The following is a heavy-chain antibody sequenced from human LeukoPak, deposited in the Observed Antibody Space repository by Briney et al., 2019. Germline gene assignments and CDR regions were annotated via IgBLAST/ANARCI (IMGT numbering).Heavy chain of an antibody. Sequence: GGSLRLSCAASGFTFSSYAMHWVRQAPGEGLEWVAVISYDGSNKYYADSVKGRFTISRDNSKNTLYLQMNSLRAEDTAVYYCARDSGDSSGYYPDDYWGQGTLVTVSS. J-gene: IGHJ4*02. CDR1: GFTFSSYA. CDR2: ISYDGSNK. D-gene: IGHD3-22*01. CDR3: ARDSGDSSGYYPDDY. V-gene: IGHV3-30-3*01.